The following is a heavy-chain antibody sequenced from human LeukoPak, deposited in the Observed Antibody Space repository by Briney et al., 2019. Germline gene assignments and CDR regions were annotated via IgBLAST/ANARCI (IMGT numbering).Heavy chain of an antibody. CDR2: IYYNGST. V-gene: IGHV4-59*01. CDR1: GGSISSYY. CDR3: AREDKEAVAGTIYYYYMDV. Sequence: PSETLSLTCTVSGGSISSYYWSWIRQPPGKGLEWIGYIYYNGSTNYNPSLKSRVTISVDTSKNQFSLKLSSVTAADTAVYYCAREDKEAVAGTIYYYYMDVWGKGTTVTISS. D-gene: IGHD6-19*01. J-gene: IGHJ6*03.